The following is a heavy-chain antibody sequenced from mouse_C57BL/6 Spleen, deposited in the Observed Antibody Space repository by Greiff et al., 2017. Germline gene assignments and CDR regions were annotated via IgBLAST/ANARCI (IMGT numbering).Heavy chain of an antibody. J-gene: IGHJ4*01. CDR3: ARSRGVRRSSMDY. CDR1: GYTFTSYW. CDR2: IDPTDSET. D-gene: IGHD2-14*01. Sequence: QVQLQQPGAELVRPGSSVKLSCKASGYTFTSYWMHWVKPSPIQGLEWIGNIDPTDSETHYNQKFKDKATLTVDKSSSTAYMQLSSLTSEDSAVYYCARSRGVRRSSMDYWGQGTSVTVSS. V-gene: IGHV1-52*01.